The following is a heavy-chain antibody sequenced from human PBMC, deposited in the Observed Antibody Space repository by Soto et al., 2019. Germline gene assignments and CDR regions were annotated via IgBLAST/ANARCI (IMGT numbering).Heavy chain of an antibody. J-gene: IGHJ4*02. CDR3: ARAGDSSGPVALGY. V-gene: IGHV4-30-4*01. CDR1: GGSISSGDYY. CDR2: IHYSGST. Sequence: SETLSLTCTVSGGSISSGDYYWSWIRQPPGKGLEWIGYIHYSGSTYHNPSLKSRVTISVDTSKNQFSLKLTSVTAADTAVYYCARAGDSSGPVALGYWGQGTLVTVSS. D-gene: IGHD6-19*01.